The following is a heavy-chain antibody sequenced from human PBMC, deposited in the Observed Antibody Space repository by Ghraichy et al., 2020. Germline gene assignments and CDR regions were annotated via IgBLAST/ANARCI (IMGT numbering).Heavy chain of an antibody. J-gene: IGHJ4*02. CDR1: GGSFSGYY. CDR2: INHSGST. Sequence: SKTLSLTCAVYGGSFSGYYWSWIRQPPGKGLEWIGEINHSGSTNYNPSLKSRVTISVDTSKNQFSLKLSSVTAADTAVYYCARGPYVRYFGANFDYWGQGTLVTVSS. V-gene: IGHV4-34*01. CDR3: ARGPYVRYFGANFDY. D-gene: IGHD3-9*01.